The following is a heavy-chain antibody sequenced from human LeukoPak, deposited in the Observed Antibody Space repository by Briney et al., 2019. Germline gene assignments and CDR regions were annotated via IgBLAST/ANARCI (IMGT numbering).Heavy chain of an antibody. CDR1: GGSMSSYY. CDR3: ARGYGSYRTFYH. V-gene: IGHV4-59*01. CDR2: MHYNGFS. J-gene: IGHJ4*02. D-gene: IGHD3-10*01. Sequence: SETLSLTCTVSGGSMSSYYWSWIRQPPGKGMEWDGFMHYNGFSNYNSYLESKISMSVDTSKNQFSLKLNSVTAADTAVYYCARGYGSYRTFYHWGQGTLVTVSS.